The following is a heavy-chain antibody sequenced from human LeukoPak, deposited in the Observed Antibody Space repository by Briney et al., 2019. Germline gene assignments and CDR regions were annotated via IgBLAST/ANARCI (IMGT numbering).Heavy chain of an antibody. J-gene: IGHJ4*02. Sequence: SETLSLTCTVSAYSISSGYYWGWIRQPPGKGLEWIGSLSHSGSTYYNPSLKSRVTISVDTSKNQFSLRLRSVTAADTAVYYCARGHSWYVFWGQGTLVTVSS. CDR2: LSHSGST. CDR3: ARGHSWYVF. D-gene: IGHD6-13*01. V-gene: IGHV4-38-2*02. CDR1: AYSISSGYY.